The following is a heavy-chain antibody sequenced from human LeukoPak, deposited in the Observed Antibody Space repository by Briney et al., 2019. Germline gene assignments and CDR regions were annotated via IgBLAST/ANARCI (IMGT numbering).Heavy chain of an antibody. V-gene: IGHV3-11*06. D-gene: IGHD3-10*01. J-gene: IGHJ5*02. CDR1: GFTFSDYY. CDR2: ISSSSSYT. CDR3: ARVTFRAGNWFDP. Sequence: KPGGSLRLSCAASGFTFSDYYMSWIRQAPGKGLEWVSYISSSSSYTNYADSVKGRFTISRDNAKNSLYLQMNSLRAEDTAVYYCARVTFRAGNWFDPWGQGTLVTVSS.